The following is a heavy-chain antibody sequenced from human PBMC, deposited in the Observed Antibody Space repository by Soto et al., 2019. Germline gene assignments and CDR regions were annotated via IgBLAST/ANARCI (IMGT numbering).Heavy chain of an antibody. CDR3: ARDKGYYSDSSGYSFDY. D-gene: IGHD3-22*01. V-gene: IGHV1-69*01. Sequence: FKACGGTFSSYAISWVRHAPGQGLEWMGGIIPIFGTANYAQKFQGRVTITADESTSTAYMELSSLRSEDTAVYYCARDKGYYSDSSGYSFDYWGQGTLVTVSS. J-gene: IGHJ4*02. CDR2: IIPIFGTA. CDR1: GGTFSSYA.